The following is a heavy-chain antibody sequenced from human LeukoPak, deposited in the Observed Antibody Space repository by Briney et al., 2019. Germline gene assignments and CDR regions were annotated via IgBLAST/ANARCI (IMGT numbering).Heavy chain of an antibody. D-gene: IGHD3-10*01. CDR2: IIPIFGTA. J-gene: IGHJ5*02. CDR1: GGTFSSYA. V-gene: IGHV1-69*01. CDR3: ARVGDYYGSGSYYNWFDP. Sequence: SVKVSCKASGGTFSSYAISWVRQAPGQGLEWMGGIIPIFGTANYAQKFQGRVTITADESTSTAYMELSSLRSEDTAVYYCARVGDYYGSGSYYNWFDPWGQGTLVTVSS.